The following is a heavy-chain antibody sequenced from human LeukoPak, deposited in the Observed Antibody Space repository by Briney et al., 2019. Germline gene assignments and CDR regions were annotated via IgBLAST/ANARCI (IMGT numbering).Heavy chain of an antibody. CDR2: ISYDGSNK. Sequence: GGSLRLSCAASGFTFSSYAMHWVRQAPGKGLEWVAVISYDGSNKYYADSVKGRFTISRDNSKNTLYLQMNSLRAEDTAVYYCARDTLVYDSSGYYFGDFDYWGQGTLVTASS. V-gene: IGHV3-30-3*01. D-gene: IGHD3-22*01. CDR1: GFTFSSYA. CDR3: ARDTLVYDSSGYYFGDFDY. J-gene: IGHJ4*02.